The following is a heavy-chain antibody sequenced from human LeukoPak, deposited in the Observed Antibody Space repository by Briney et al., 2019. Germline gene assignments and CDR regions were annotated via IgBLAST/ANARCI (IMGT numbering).Heavy chain of an antibody. V-gene: IGHV4-31*03. CDR2: IYYSGST. Sequence: SETLSLTCTVSGGSISSGGYYWSWIRQHPGKGLEWIGYIYYSGSTYYNPSLKSRVTILVDTSKNQFSLKLSSVTAADTAVYYCARVPDYYDSSGYYYYFDYWGQGTLVTVSS. D-gene: IGHD3-22*01. CDR3: ARVPDYYDSSGYYYYFDY. J-gene: IGHJ4*02. CDR1: GGSISSGGYY.